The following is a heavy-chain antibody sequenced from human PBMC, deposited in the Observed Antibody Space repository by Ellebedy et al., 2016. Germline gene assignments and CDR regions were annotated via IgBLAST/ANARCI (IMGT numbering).Heavy chain of an antibody. D-gene: IGHD2-2*01. V-gene: IGHV3-7*01. Sequence: GGSLRLSCAASGFTFSSFWIGWFRQAPEKGLEWVATTNKDGSQKYYVDSVKGRFTISRDNAKNSLYLRMNSLRDEDTAVYYCVRDSDTGVSSLVHADLWGQGTLVTVSS. J-gene: IGHJ5*02. CDR2: TNKDGSQK. CDR1: GFTFSSFW. CDR3: VRDSDTGVSSLVHADL.